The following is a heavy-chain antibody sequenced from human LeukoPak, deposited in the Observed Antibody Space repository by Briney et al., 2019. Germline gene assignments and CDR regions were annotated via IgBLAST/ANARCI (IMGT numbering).Heavy chain of an antibody. V-gene: IGHV4-34*01. CDR1: GGSFSGYY. J-gene: IGHJ4*02. Sequence: SETLSLTCAVYGGSFSGYYWSWIRQPPGKGLEWVGVINHSGSTNYNPSLKSRVTISVDTSKNQFSLKLSSVTAADTAVYYCASRRYCSGGSCYSGKFDYWGQGTLVTVSS. CDR2: INHSGST. D-gene: IGHD2-15*01. CDR3: ASRRYCSGGSCYSGKFDY.